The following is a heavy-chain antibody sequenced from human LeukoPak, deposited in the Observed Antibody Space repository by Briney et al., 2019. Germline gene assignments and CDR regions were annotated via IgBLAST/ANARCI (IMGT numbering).Heavy chain of an antibody. Sequence: PGGSLRLSCAASGFAFSTYEMNWVRQAPGKGLEWVSYISNSGSTIYYADSVKGRFTISRDNAKSSLYLQMNSLRAEDTAVYYCVRDFGQWELNGGYYFDYWGQGTLVTVSS. D-gene: IGHD1-26*01. CDR2: ISNSGSTI. CDR3: VRDFGQWELNGGYYFDY. V-gene: IGHV3-48*03. CDR1: GFAFSTYE. J-gene: IGHJ4*02.